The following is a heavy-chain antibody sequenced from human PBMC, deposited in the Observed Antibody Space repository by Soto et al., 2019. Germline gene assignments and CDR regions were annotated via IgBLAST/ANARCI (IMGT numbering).Heavy chain of an antibody. D-gene: IGHD6-13*01. CDR1: GYTFINYY. CDR3: ARNLAAGDL. Sequence: QEQLVQSGAEVKEPGASVKVSCNASGYTFINYYIHWVRQAPGQGLEWMAIINPMGGSTNYAQEFQGRVTLTSDTATSTVYMELSSPRFEDTALFYCARNLAAGDLWGQGTLVTVSS. J-gene: IGHJ5*02. V-gene: IGHV1-46*01. CDR2: INPMGGST.